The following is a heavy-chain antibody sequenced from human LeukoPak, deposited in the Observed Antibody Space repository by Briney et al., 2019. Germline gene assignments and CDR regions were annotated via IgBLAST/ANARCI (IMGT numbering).Heavy chain of an antibody. Sequence: SETLSLTCSVYSGSFSGYYWSWIRQPPGKGLEWIGEINHSGSTNYNPSLKSRVTISVDTSKNQFSLKLSSVTAADTAVYYCARGRSSSWYPTKFDYWGQGTLVTVSS. CDR3: ARGRSSSWYPTKFDY. D-gene: IGHD6-13*01. J-gene: IGHJ4*02. CDR1: SGSFSGYY. CDR2: INHSGST. V-gene: IGHV4-34*01.